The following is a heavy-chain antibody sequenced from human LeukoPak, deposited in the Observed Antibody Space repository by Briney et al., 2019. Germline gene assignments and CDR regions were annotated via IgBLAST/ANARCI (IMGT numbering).Heavy chain of an antibody. V-gene: IGHV1-69*05. CDR1: GGTFCSYA. J-gene: IGHJ4*02. CDR3: ARTPDYGGNSGFDY. CDR2: IIPIFGTA. Sequence: SVKVSCKASGGTFCSYAISWVRQAPGQGLEWMGGIIPIFGTANYAQKFQGRVTITTDESTSTAYMELSSLRSEDTAVYYCARTPDYGGNSGFDYWGQGTLVTVSS. D-gene: IGHD4-23*01.